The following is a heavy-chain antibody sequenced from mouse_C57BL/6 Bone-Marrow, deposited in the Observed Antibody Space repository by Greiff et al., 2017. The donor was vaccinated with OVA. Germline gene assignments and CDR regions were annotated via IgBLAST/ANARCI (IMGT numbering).Heavy chain of an antibody. Sequence: QVQLQQSGAELVRPGASVKLSCKASGYTFTDYYINWVKQRPGQGLEWIARIYPGSGNTYYNEKFKGKATLTAEKSSSTAYMQLSSLTSEDSAVYFCARHGSSLAWFAYWGQGTLVTVSA. V-gene: IGHV1-76*01. J-gene: IGHJ3*01. CDR1: GYTFTDYY. CDR3: ARHGSSLAWFAY. D-gene: IGHD1-1*01. CDR2: IYPGSGNT.